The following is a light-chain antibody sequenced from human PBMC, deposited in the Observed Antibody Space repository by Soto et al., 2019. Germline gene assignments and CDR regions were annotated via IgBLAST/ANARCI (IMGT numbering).Light chain of an antibody. CDR1: QGVSRY. V-gene: IGKV3-11*01. J-gene: IGKJ4*01. CDR2: DTS. CDR3: QQRFSWPPT. Sequence: EIGLTQSIATLSLSPGERATLSCRASQGVSRYLAWYQQKPGQAPRLLIHDTSTRATGVPDTFSGSGSGTEVTLTISSLEPEDFAMYYCQQRFSWPPTFGGGTHVEIK.